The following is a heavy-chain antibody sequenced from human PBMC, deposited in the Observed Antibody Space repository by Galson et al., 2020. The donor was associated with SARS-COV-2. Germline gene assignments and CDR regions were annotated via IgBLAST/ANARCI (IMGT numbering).Heavy chain of an antibody. V-gene: IGHV3-9*01. CDR3: AKGPYDILTGDGFDI. CDR1: GFTFDDYA. CDR2: ITSYSDST. Sequence: GGSLRLSCAASGFTFDDYAMHWVRQAPGKGLEWVSGITSYSDSTKYADSVKGRFTISRDNAKNSLYLQMNSLRAEDTALYYCAKGPYDILTGDGFDIWGQGTMVTVSS. D-gene: IGHD3-9*01. J-gene: IGHJ3*02.